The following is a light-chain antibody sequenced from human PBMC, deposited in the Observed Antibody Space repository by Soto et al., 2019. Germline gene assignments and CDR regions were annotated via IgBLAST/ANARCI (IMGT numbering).Light chain of an antibody. J-gene: IGKJ4*01. CDR3: QQLRSYPSN. Sequence: IQLTQSPSSLSASVVDRVAITCRASQGIAIYLAWYQQKPGEAPKLLIYAASTLHGGVPSRFSGSGSGTDFALTITSLQAEDFATYYCQQLRSYPSNFGGGTKVDIK. V-gene: IGKV1-9*01. CDR1: QGIAIY. CDR2: AAS.